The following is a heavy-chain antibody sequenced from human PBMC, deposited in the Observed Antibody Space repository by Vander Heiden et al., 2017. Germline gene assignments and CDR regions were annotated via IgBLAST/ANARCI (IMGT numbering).Heavy chain of an antibody. CDR1: GSTFTSYG. V-gene: IGHV1-18*01. J-gene: IGHJ4*02. CDR2: ISAYNGNT. Sequence: EVKKPGASVKVSCKGSGSTFTSYGISWVRQDPVQGLEWMGWISAYNGNTNYAQKLQDRVTMTTDTSTSTAYMELRSLRSDDTAVYYCARVGGVGYRSGGSCYSFDYWGQETLVTVSS. D-gene: IGHD2-15*01. CDR3: ARVGGVGYRSGGSCYSFDY.